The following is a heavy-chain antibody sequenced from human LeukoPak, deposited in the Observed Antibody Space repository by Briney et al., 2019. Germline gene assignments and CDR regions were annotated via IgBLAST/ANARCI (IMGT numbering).Heavy chain of an antibody. CDR1: GFTFSSYW. J-gene: IGHJ4*02. V-gene: IGHV3-74*01. CDR3: ASGRLVGAPDY. CDR2: ITSDGSGI. D-gene: IGHD1-26*01. Sequence: GGSLRLSCAASGFTFSSYWMHWVRQPPGKGLVWVSRITSDGSGIGYADSVKGRFSTSRDNAKNTLYLQMNSLRAEDAAVYYCASGRLVGAPDYWGQGTLVTVSS.